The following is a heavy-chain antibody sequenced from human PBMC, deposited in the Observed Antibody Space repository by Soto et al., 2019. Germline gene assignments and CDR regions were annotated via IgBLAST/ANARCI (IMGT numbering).Heavy chain of an antibody. CDR3: ARGADSTPISGYYHQDYFDH. CDR2: INAGNGNT. CDR1: GYTFTSYA. D-gene: IGHD3-22*01. Sequence: GASVKVSCKASGYTFTSYAMHWVRQAPGQRLEWMGWINAGNGNTKYSQKFQGRVTITRDTSASTAYMELSSLRSEDTAVYYCARGADSTPISGYYHQDYFDHWGQGTLVTVS. J-gene: IGHJ4*02. V-gene: IGHV1-3*01.